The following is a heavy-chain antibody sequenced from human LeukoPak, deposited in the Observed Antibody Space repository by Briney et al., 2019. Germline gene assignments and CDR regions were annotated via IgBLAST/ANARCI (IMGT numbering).Heavy chain of an antibody. V-gene: IGHV1-69*04. CDR2: IIPIFGIA. Sequence: SVKVSCKASGGTFSSHAISWVRQAPGQGLEWMGRIIPIFGIANYAQKFQGRVTITADKSTSTAYMELSSLRSEDTAVYYCFYDSSGYYLTNFDYWGQGTLVTVSS. J-gene: IGHJ4*02. CDR1: GGTFSSHA. CDR3: FYDSSGYYLTNFDY. D-gene: IGHD3-22*01.